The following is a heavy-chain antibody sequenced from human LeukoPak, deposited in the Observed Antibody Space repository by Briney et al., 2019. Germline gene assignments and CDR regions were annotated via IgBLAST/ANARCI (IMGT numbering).Heavy chain of an antibody. CDR1: GFTFSSYS. J-gene: IGHJ4*02. Sequence: PGGSLRLSCGASGFTFSSYSMNWVRQAPGKGLEWVSYISSSSATIYYTDSVKGRFTISRDNARNSLYLQMNSLRDEDTAVYYCARGGPAAMKGTFDSWGQGTLVTVSS. CDR3: ARGGPAAMKGTFDS. D-gene: IGHD2-2*01. V-gene: IGHV3-48*02. CDR2: ISSSSATI.